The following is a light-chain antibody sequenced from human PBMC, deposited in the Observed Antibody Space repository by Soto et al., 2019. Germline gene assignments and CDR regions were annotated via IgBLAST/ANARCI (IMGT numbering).Light chain of an antibody. V-gene: IGKV3-20*01. CDR1: ERVKSAY. CDR3: QQYGTSPSSIT. J-gene: IGKJ5*01. CDR2: DAT. Sequence: EILLTQSPSTLSLSPGDRATLSCRASERVKSAYLAWYQQKPGQAPRLVMYDATNRASGIPDRFSGSGFGTDFNLTISRLEPEDFAVFYCQQYGTSPSSITFGQGTRWRL.